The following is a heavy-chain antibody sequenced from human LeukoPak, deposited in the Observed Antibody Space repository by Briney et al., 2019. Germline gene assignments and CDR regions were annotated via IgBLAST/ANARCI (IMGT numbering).Heavy chain of an antibody. CDR1: GSSMSSDYY. V-gene: IGHV4-38-2*02. D-gene: IGHD1-26*01. CDR2: IYYSGST. CDR3: AREMGSAVDY. J-gene: IGHJ4*02. Sequence: SETLSLTCTVSGSSMSSDYYWGWIRQPPGKGLEWIGSIYYSGSTYYNPSLKSRVTISVDTSKNQFSLKLSSVTAADTAVYYCAREMGSAVDYWGQGTLVTVSS.